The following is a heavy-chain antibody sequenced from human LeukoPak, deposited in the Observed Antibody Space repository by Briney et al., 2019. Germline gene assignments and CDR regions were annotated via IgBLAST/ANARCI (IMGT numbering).Heavy chain of an antibody. CDR2: INWNGGST. D-gene: IGHD6-13*01. CDR3: ARGSIAAAGTCFDY. V-gene: IGHV3-20*04. J-gene: IGHJ4*02. CDR1: GFTFSNYG. Sequence: GGSLRLSCAASGFTFSNYGLSWVRQAPGTGLEWVSGINWNGGSTGYADSVKGRFTISRDNAKNSLYLQMNSLRAEDTALYYCARGSIAAAGTCFDYWGQGTLVTVSS.